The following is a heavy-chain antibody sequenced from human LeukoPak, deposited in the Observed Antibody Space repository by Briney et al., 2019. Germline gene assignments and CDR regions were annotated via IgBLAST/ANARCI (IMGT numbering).Heavy chain of an antibody. V-gene: IGHV3-21*04. D-gene: IGHD4-23*01. CDR2: ISSSSSYI. J-gene: IGHJ3*02. CDR3: AKDLTTVVTQAFDI. Sequence: PGGSLRLSCAASGFTFSSYSMNWVRQAPGKGLEWVSSISSSSSYIYYADSVKGRFTISRDNSKNTLYLQMNSLRAEDTAVYYCAKDLTTVVTQAFDIWGQGTMVTVSS. CDR1: GFTFSSYS.